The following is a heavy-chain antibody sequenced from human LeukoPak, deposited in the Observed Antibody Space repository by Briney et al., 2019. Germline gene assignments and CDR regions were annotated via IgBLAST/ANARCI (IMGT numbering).Heavy chain of an antibody. V-gene: IGHV3-66*01. CDR3: ARKTATASPFDY. Sequence: GGSLRLSCAASEFTVSSNYMSWVRQAPRKGLEWVSVIYSGGSTYYADSVKGRFTISRDKSKNTLYLQMNSLRAEDTAVYYCARKTATASPFDYWGQGTLVTVSS. J-gene: IGHJ4*02. CDR2: IYSGGST. CDR1: EFTVSSNY. D-gene: IGHD2-21*02.